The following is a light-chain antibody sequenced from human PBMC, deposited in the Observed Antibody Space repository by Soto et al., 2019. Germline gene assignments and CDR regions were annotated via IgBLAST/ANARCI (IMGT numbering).Light chain of an antibody. CDR3: QQYDNYKSIT. V-gene: IGKV1-5*01. Sequence: DIQMTQSPSTLSASVGDRVTITCRASQSISSWLAWYQQKPGKAPKLLIFDASSLESGTPSRFSGRRSGTQFTLTIHGLQPDECATYYCQQYDNYKSITCGGGTKV. CDR1: QSISSW. J-gene: IGKJ4*01. CDR2: DAS.